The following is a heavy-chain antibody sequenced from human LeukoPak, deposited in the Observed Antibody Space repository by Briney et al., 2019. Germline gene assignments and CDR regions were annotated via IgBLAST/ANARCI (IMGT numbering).Heavy chain of an antibody. CDR1: GGTFISYA. V-gene: IGHV1-69*13. J-gene: IGHJ4*02. CDR2: IIPIFGTA. CDR3: ASNLLYCSSTSCYFDY. Sequence: SVKVSCKTSGGTFISYAISWVRQAPGQGLEWMGGIIPIFGTANYAQKFQGRVTITADESTSTAYMELSSLRSEDTAVYYCASNLLYCSSTSCYFDYWGQGTLVTVSS. D-gene: IGHD2-2*01.